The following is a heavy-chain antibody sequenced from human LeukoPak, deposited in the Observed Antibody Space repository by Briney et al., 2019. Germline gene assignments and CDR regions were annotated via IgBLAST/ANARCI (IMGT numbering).Heavy chain of an antibody. V-gene: IGHV3-7*01. CDR3: ARDES. J-gene: IGHJ4*02. CDR2: INQDGSEK. Sequence: GGSLRLSCAASGFTFSSSWMGWVRQAPGKGLEWVANINQDGSEKYYVDSVKGRFTISRDSAKNSLYLQMNSLRAEDTAVYYCARDESWGQGTLVTVSS. CDR1: GFTFSSSW.